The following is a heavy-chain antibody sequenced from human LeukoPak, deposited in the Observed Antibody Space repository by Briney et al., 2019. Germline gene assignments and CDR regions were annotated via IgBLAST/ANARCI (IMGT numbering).Heavy chain of an antibody. CDR2: IYYSGST. CDR3: ARGPWNASLGY. J-gene: IGHJ4*02. V-gene: IGHV4-31*03. CDR1: GGSISSGGYY. Sequence: SETLSLTCTVSGGSISSGGYYWSWIRQHPGKGLEWIGYIYYSGSTYYNPSIKSRVTISVDTSKNQFSLKLSSVTAADTAVYYCARGPWNASLGYWGQGTLVTVSS. D-gene: IGHD1-1*01.